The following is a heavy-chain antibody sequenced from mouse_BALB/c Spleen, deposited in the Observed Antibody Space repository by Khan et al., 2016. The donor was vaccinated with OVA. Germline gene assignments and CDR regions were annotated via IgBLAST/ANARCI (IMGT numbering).Heavy chain of an antibody. D-gene: IGHD1-1*01. CDR1: GFTFSTYG. V-gene: IGHV5-6*01. Sequence: EVNLVESGGDLVKPGGSLKLSCAASGFTFSTYGMSWVRQTPDKRLEWVATISSGGSYTYYPDSVKGRFTISRDNAKNTLYLQMSSLKSEDTAMYYCERLAYYYNSEGFAYWGQGTLVTVAA. CDR3: ERLAYYYNSEGFAY. CDR2: ISSGGSYT. J-gene: IGHJ3*01.